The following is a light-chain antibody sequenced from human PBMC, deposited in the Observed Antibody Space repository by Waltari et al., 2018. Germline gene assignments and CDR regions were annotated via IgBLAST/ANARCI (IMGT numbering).Light chain of an antibody. CDR1: SSHIRAGHD. Sequence: QSILTQPTSVSGAPGQRVTISCTGSSSHIRAGHDVHWYQAFPGTAPKLLIYGNNNRPSGVPDRFSGSKSGSSASLAINGLQAEDEADYYCQSFDSNVRGGVVFGGGTKVTVL. CDR2: GNN. V-gene: IGLV1-40*01. J-gene: IGLJ3*02. CDR3: QSFDSNVRGGVV.